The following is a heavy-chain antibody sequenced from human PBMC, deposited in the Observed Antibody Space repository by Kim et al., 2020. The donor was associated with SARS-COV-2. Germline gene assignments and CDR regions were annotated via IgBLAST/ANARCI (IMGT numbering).Heavy chain of an antibody. V-gene: IGHV4-59*01. J-gene: IGHJ4*02. CDR2: IYYSGST. Sequence: SETLSLTCTVSGGSISSYYWSWIRQPPGKGLEWIGYIYYSGSTNYNPSLKSRVTISVDTSKNQFPLKLSSVTAADTAVYYCARGVQWEENYFDYWGQGTLVTVSS. D-gene: IGHD1-26*01. CDR1: GGSISSYY. CDR3: ARGVQWEENYFDY.